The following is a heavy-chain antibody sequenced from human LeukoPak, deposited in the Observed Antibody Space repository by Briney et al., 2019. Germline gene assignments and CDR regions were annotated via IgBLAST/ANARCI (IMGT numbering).Heavy chain of an antibody. J-gene: IGHJ3*02. D-gene: IGHD3-10*01. Sequence: ASVKVSCKASGYTFTSYGISWVRQAPGQGLEWMGWISAYNGNTNYAQKLQGRVTMTTDTSTSTAYMELRSLRSDDTAVYYCARGKAMVRGVGGAFDIWGQGTMVTVSS. CDR2: ISAYNGNT. V-gene: IGHV1-18*01. CDR3: ARGKAMVRGVGGAFDI. CDR1: GYTFTSYG.